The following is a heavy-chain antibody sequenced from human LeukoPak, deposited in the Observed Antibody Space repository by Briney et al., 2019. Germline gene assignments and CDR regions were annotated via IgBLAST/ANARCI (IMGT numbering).Heavy chain of an antibody. D-gene: IGHD4-17*01. CDR3: ARDYGSHFDY. CDR2: IKSKVDGGTP. Sequence: PGGSLRLSCAASGFSFSDAWMNWVHQAPGKGPEWVGHIKSKVDGGTPDYVAPVKGRFTISRDDSRNTLYLQMSSLNTEDTAVYYCARDYGSHFDYWGQGTLVTVSS. J-gene: IGHJ4*02. CDR1: GFSFSDAW. V-gene: IGHV3-15*07.